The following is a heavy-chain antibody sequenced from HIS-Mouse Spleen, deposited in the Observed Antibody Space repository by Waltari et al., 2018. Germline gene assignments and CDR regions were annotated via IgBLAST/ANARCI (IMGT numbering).Heavy chain of an antibody. V-gene: IGHV4-39*07. Sequence: QLQLQESGPGLVKPSETLSLTCTVSGGSISSSSYYWGWIRQPPGQGLEWIGSIYYSGRTYYNPSLKSRVTISVDTSKNQFSLKLSSVTAADTAVYYCARAPTGFLEWFDAFDIWGQGTMVTVSS. J-gene: IGHJ3*02. CDR1: GGSISSSSYY. D-gene: IGHD3-3*01. CDR2: IYYSGRT. CDR3: ARAPTGFLEWFDAFDI.